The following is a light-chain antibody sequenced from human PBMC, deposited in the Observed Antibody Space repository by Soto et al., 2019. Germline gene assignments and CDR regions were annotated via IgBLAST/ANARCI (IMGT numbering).Light chain of an antibody. CDR3: SSYTSSSTYV. J-gene: IGLJ1*01. Sequence: QSVLTQPASVSGSPGQSITISCTGTSSDVGGYNYVSWYQQHPGKAPKLMIYEVTNRPSGVSTRFSGSKSGSTASLTISGLQADDEADYYCSSYTSSSTYVFGTGTKLTVL. CDR2: EVT. V-gene: IGLV2-14*01. CDR1: SSDVGGYNY.